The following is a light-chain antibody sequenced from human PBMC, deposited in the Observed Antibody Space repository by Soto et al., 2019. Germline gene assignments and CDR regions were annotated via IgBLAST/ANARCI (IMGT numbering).Light chain of an antibody. CDR3: SGWEDSVNSWV. Sequence: QSVLTQPPSASGTPGQRVTISCSGTRSNIGTNTINWYQHVPGTAHKLLIYTNTQRPSGVPDRFSGSKSGTSASIAISGLRSEDEADYYCSGWEDSVNSWVFGGGTKLTV. J-gene: IGLJ3*02. CDR1: RSNIGTNT. V-gene: IGLV1-44*01. CDR2: TNT.